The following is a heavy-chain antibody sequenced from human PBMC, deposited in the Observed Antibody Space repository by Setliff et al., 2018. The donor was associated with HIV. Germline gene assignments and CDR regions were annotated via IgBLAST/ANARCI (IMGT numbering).Heavy chain of an antibody. J-gene: IGHJ4*02. Sequence: PSETLSLTCTVSGGSISTDTYYWAWIRQPPGKGLEWIGSIYHRGNTYHSPSLKSRVTVSVDTSKNQFSLKLSSVTAADTAVYYCARSFCNGNSRLGNWGQGTLVTVSS. CDR2: IYHRGNT. D-gene: IGHD3-3*01. V-gene: IGHV4-39*01. CDR1: GGSISTDTYY. CDR3: ARSFCNGNSRLGN.